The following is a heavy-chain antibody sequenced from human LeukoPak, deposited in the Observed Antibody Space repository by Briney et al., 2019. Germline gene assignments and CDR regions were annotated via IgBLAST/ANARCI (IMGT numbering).Heavy chain of an antibody. Sequence: GGSLRLSCAASGFTFSSDYMTWVRQAPGKGLEGVSMIYAGGGTYYSDSVRGRFTISRDNSKNTLYLHMNSLRAEDTAVYYCARLAVAGWDIRYWGQGTLVTVSS. CDR2: IYAGGGT. CDR1: GFTFSSDY. D-gene: IGHD6-19*01. J-gene: IGHJ4*02. CDR3: ARLAVAGWDIRY. V-gene: IGHV3-66*01.